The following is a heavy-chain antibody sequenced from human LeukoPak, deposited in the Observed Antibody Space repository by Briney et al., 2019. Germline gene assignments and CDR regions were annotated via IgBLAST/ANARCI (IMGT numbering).Heavy chain of an antibody. V-gene: IGHV3-11*01. Sequence: PGGSLRLSCAAPAFTFSDYFMSWIRQAPGKGLEWVSYISSSGSTIYYADSVKGRFTISRDNAKNSLYLQMDSLRAEDTAVYYCARIGSSGYYFDYWGQGTLVTVSS. D-gene: IGHD3-22*01. J-gene: IGHJ4*02. CDR1: AFTFSDYF. CDR3: ARIGSSGYYFDY. CDR2: ISSSGSTI.